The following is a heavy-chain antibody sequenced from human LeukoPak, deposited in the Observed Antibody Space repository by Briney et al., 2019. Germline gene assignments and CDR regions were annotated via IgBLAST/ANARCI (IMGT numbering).Heavy chain of an antibody. CDR1: GYTFTSYY. V-gene: IGHV1-46*01. CDR3: ARVGDIVVVPAAIPFDY. J-gene: IGHJ4*02. D-gene: IGHD2-2*02. CDR2: INPSGGST. Sequence: ASVKVSCKASGYTFTSYYMHWVRQAPGQGFEWMGIINPSGGSTSYAQKFQGRVTMTRDMSTSTVYMELSSLRSEDTAVYYCARVGDIVVVPAAIPFDYWGQGTLVTVSS.